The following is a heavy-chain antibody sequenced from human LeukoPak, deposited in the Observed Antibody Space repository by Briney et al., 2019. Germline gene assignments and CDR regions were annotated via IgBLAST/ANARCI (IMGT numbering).Heavy chain of an antibody. CDR1: GFTFSSYG. CDR3: ARDGYSSGYDFDY. D-gene: IGHD6-19*01. J-gene: IGHJ4*02. CDR2: ISGSGGST. V-gene: IGHV3-23*01. Sequence: GGSLRLSCAASGFTFSSYGMSWVRQAPGKGLEWVSAISGSGGSTYYADSVKGRFTISRDNSKNTLYLQMNSLRAEDTAVYYCARDGYSSGYDFDYWGQGTLVTVSS.